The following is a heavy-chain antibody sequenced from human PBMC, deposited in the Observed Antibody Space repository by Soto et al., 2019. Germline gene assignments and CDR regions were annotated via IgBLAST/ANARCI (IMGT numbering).Heavy chain of an antibody. CDR2: ISGSGGST. Sequence: GGSLRLSCAASGFTFSSYAMSWVRQAPGKGLEWVSAISGSGGSTYYADSVKGRFTISRDNSKNTLYLQMNSLRAEDTAVYYCAKDDDDFWSGYYTTNYYGMDVWGQGTTVTVSS. CDR3: AKDDDDFWSGYYTTNYYGMDV. J-gene: IGHJ6*01. CDR1: GFTFSSYA. V-gene: IGHV3-23*01. D-gene: IGHD3-3*01.